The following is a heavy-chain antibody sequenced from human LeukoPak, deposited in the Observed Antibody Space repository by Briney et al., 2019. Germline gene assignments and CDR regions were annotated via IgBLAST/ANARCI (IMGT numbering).Heavy chain of an antibody. D-gene: IGHD2-8*01. CDR1: GGSISSGDYY. V-gene: IGHV4-30-4*01. Sequence: KTSETLSLTCTVSGGSISSGDYYWSWIRQPPGKGLEWIGYINYSGSTYYNPSLKSRVTISVDTSKNQFSLKLSSVTAADTAVYYCARGLGYCTNGVCPLFDYWGQGTLVTVSS. CDR3: ARGLGYCTNGVCPLFDY. J-gene: IGHJ4*02. CDR2: INYSGST.